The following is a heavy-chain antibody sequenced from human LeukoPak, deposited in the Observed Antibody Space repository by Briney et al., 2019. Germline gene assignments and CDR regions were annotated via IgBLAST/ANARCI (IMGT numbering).Heavy chain of an antibody. J-gene: IGHJ4*02. CDR3: AKASPLTIFGVDPYWGYFDY. Sequence: PGRSLRLSCAASGFTFDDYAMHWVRQAPGKGLEWVSGISWNSGSIGYADSVKGRFTISRDNAKNSLYLQMNSLRAEDTALYYCAKASPLTIFGVDPYWGYFDYWGQGTLVTVSS. CDR2: ISWNSGSI. CDR1: GFTFDDYA. D-gene: IGHD3-3*01. V-gene: IGHV3-9*01.